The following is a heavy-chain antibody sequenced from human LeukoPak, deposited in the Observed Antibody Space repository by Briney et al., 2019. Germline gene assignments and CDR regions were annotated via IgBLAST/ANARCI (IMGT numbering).Heavy chain of an antibody. CDR2: INPDGSAT. Sequence: GGSLGLSCAASGFTFRGDWMSWFRKPPGKGREWAANINPDGSATYYVDSVKGRFIISRDNAKNSLYLQMNSLRAEDTAVYYCARVSSGSSMDVWGQGTTVTVSS. J-gene: IGHJ6*02. D-gene: IGHD1-26*01. CDR3: ARVSSGSSMDV. V-gene: IGHV3-7*01. CDR1: GFTFRGDW.